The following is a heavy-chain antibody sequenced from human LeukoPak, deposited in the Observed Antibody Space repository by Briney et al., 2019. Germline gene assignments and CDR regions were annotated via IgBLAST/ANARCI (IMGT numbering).Heavy chain of an antibody. CDR1: GFTFSSYG. CDR3: AKVGVWFGELLYSSGADYFDY. D-gene: IGHD3-10*01. CDR2: ISYDGSNK. Sequence: PGGSLRLSCAASGFTFSSYGMHWVRQAPGKGLEWVAVISYDGSNKYYADSVKGRFTISRDNSKNTLYLQMNSLRAEDTAVYYCAKVGVWFGELLYSSGADYFDYWGQGTLVTVSS. V-gene: IGHV3-30*18. J-gene: IGHJ4*02.